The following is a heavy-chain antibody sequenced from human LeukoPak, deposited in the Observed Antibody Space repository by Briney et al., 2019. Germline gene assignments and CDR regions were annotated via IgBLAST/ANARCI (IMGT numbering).Heavy chain of an antibody. Sequence: SETLSLTCTVSGYSISSGYYWGWIRQPPGKGLEWIGSIYHSGSTYYNPSLKSRVTISVDTSKNQFSLKLSSVTAADTAVYYCARAAAGPSHWGQGTLVTVSS. J-gene: IGHJ4*02. D-gene: IGHD2-15*01. CDR1: GYSISSGYY. V-gene: IGHV4-38-2*02. CDR3: ARAAAGPSH. CDR2: IYHSGST.